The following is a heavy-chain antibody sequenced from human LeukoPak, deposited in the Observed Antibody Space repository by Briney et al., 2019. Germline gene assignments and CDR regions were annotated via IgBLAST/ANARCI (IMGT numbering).Heavy chain of an antibody. CDR3: ARDQVQLEHGFESHNWFDP. D-gene: IGHD1-1*01. Sequence: SETLSLTCAVYGGSFSGYYWSWIRQPPGKGLEWIGEINHSGSTNYNPSLKSRVTISVDTSKNQFSLNLSSVTAADTAVYYCARDQVQLEHGFESHNWFDPWGQGTLVTVSS. J-gene: IGHJ5*02. CDR2: INHSGST. V-gene: IGHV4-34*01. CDR1: GGSFSGYY.